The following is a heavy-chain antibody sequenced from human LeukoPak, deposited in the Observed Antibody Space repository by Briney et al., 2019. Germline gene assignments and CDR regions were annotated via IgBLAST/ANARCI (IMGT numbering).Heavy chain of an antibody. D-gene: IGHD3-10*01. J-gene: IGHJ5*02. Sequence: TSETLSLTCAVYGGSFSGYYWSWIRQPPGKGLEWIGEINHSGSTNYNPSLKSRVTISVDTSKNQFSLKLSSVTAADTAVYYCAGLAAEKPWFYNWFDPWGQGTLVTVSS. CDR3: AGLAAEKPWFYNWFDP. V-gene: IGHV4-34*01. CDR2: INHSGST. CDR1: GGSFSGYY.